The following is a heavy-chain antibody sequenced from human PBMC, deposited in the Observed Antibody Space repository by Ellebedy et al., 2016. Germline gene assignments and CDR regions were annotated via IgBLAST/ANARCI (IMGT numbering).Heavy chain of an antibody. Sequence: SETLSLTCTVSGASISTYWWNWIRQPPGKGLEWIGYISNSGHTKYNPSLQSRVTISADTSEVQFSLMLTSVTAADTAVYYCVRGAESGSWIDSWGQGILVTVSS. CDR1: GASISTYW. CDR3: VRGAESGSWIDS. D-gene: IGHD5-12*01. CDR2: ISNSGHT. V-gene: IGHV4-59*12. J-gene: IGHJ5*01.